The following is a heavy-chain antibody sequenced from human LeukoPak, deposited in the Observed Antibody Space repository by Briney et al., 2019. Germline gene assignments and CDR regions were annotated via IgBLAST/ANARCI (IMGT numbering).Heavy chain of an antibody. CDR1: GFTFSSYG. Sequence: GGSLRLSCAASGFTFSSYGMHWVRQAPGKGLEWVAVIWYDGSNKYYADSVKGRFTISRDNSKNTLYLQMNSLRAEDTAVYYCARAPDYGDYRFDYWGQGTLVTVSS. CDR2: IWYDGSNK. D-gene: IGHD4-17*01. V-gene: IGHV3-33*01. CDR3: ARAPDYGDYRFDY. J-gene: IGHJ4*02.